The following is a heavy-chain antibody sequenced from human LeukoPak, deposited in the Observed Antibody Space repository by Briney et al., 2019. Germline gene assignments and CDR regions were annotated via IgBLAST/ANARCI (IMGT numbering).Heavy chain of an antibody. CDR1: GGSISSSSYY. CDR2: IYYSGST. Sequence: SETLSLTCTVSGGSISSSSYYWGWLRQPPGKGLEWIGSIYYSGSTYYNPSLKSRVTISVDTSKNQFSLKLSSVTAADTAVYYCARHGGYGSGSYIFDYWGQGTLVTVSS. CDR3: ARHGGYGSGSYIFDY. D-gene: IGHD3-10*01. V-gene: IGHV4-39*01. J-gene: IGHJ4*02.